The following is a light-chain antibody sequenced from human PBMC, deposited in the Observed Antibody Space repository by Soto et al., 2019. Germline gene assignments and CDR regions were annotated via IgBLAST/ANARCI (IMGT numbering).Light chain of an antibody. V-gene: IGLV2-14*01. Sequence: QSALTQPASVSGSPGQSITISCTGSSSDVGGYIHVSWYQQHPGKAPKLMIYEVSNRPSGVSNRFSGSKSGNTASLTISGLQAEDEADYYCSSYTSSSTPLFGGGTQLTVL. CDR2: EVS. CDR1: SSDVGGYIH. CDR3: SSYTSSSTPL. J-gene: IGLJ2*01.